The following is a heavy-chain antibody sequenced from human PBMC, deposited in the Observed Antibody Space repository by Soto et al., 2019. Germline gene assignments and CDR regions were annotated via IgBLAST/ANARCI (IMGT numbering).Heavy chain of an antibody. D-gene: IGHD4-17*01. V-gene: IGHV2-5*02. Sequence: QITLKESGPTLVKPTQTLTLTCTFSGFSLSTSGVGVGWIRQPLGKALEWLALIYWDDDNRYSPSLKSKLTITKDTSKNPVVLTMTNMDPVDTATYYCAHMGPPYGDSEGDDAFDIWGQGTMVTVSS. CDR1: GFSLSTSGVG. CDR3: AHMGPPYGDSEGDDAFDI. J-gene: IGHJ3*02. CDR2: IYWDDDN.